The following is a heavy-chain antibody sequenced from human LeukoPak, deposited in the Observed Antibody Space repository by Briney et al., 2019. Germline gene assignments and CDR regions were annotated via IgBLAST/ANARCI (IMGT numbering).Heavy chain of an antibody. V-gene: IGHV4-39*07. J-gene: IGHJ6*03. CDR1: GGSISSSSYY. D-gene: IGHD4-11*01. Sequence: PSETLSLTCTVSGGSISSSSYYWGWIRQPPGKGLEWIGSIYYSGSTYYNPSLKSRVTISVDTSKNQFSLKLSSVTAADTAVYYCARNPRPYSNYVGYYCYYMDVWGKGTTVTVSS. CDR3: ARNPRPYSNYVGYYCYYMDV. CDR2: IYYSGST.